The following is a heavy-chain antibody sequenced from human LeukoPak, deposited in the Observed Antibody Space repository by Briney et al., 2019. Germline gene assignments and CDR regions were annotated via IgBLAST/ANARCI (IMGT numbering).Heavy chain of an antibody. CDR1: GGSFSGYY. D-gene: IGHD6-19*01. CDR2: INHSGST. J-gene: IGHJ4*02. Sequence: SETLSLTCAVYGGSFSGYYWSWLRQPPGKGLEWIGEINHSGSTNYNPSLKSRVTISVDTSKNQFSLKLSSVTAADTAVYYCARLDLVAGNDYWGQGTLVTVSS. V-gene: IGHV4-34*01. CDR3: ARLDLVAGNDY.